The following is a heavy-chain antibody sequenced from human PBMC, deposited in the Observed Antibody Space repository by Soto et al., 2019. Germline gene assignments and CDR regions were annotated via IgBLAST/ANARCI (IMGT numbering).Heavy chain of an antibody. CDR1: GGSFSTYY. V-gene: IGHV4-34*12. CDR3: IHRRSGSYYNY. CDR2: IIHSGST. J-gene: IGHJ4*02. Sequence: PSETLSLTCAVYGGSFSTYYWSWIRQPPGKGLEWIGEIIHSGSTNYNPSLKRRLTITKDTSKNQVVLTMTNMDPMDTAKYYCIHRRSGSYYNYWGQGTLVTVSS. D-gene: IGHD1-26*01.